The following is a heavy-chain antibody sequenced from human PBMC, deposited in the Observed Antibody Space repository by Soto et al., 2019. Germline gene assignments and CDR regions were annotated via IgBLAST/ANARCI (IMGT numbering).Heavy chain of an antibody. J-gene: IGHJ5*02. D-gene: IGHD1-26*01. Sequence: GGSLRLSCAASGFTFSSDWLHWVRQPPGKGLEWVSRINTDGTGTSYADSVKGRFTISRDNAKNSLYLQMNSLRDEDTAVYYCAREGGNLNWFDPWGQGTLVTVSS. CDR3: AREGGNLNWFDP. CDR1: GFTFSSDW. CDR2: INTDGTGT. V-gene: IGHV3-74*01.